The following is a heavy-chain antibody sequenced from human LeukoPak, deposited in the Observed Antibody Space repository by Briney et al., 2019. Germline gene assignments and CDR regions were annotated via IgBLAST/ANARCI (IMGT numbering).Heavy chain of an antibody. J-gene: IGHJ3*02. CDR1: GFTFSSYA. CDR2: ISGIGGST. Sequence: PGGXXRLSCAASGFTFSSYAMSWVRQAPGKGVEWVSAISGIGGSTYYADSVQRRFTISRNNSNNTLYLQMNSLRAEDTAVYYCAKTVLRYSTGDAFDIWGQGTMVTVSS. CDR3: AKTVLRYSTGDAFDI. D-gene: IGHD3-9*01. V-gene: IGHV3-23*01.